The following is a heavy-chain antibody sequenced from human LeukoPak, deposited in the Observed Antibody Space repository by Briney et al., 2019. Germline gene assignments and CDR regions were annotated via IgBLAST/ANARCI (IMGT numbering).Heavy chain of an antibody. CDR1: GYTFTGYY. J-gene: IGHJ6*02. CDR3: ARGDIVGPSVYGMDV. V-gene: IGHV1-2*02. D-gene: IGHD5-12*01. Sequence: GASVKVSCKASGYTFTGYYMHWVRQAPGQGLEWMGWINPNSGGTNYAQKFQGRVTMTRDTSISTAYMELSRLRSDDTAVYYCARGDIVGPSVYGMDVWGQGTTVTVSS. CDR2: INPNSGGT.